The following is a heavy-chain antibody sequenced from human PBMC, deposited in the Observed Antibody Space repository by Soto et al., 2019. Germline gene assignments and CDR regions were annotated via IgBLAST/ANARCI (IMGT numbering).Heavy chain of an antibody. J-gene: IGHJ4*02. CDR1: GGSFSCYY. D-gene: IGHD2-21*01. Sequence: SETLSLSCAVYGGSFSCYYLSWIRQPPGTGLEWIGEINHSGSTNYNPSLKSRVTISVDTSKNQFSLKLSSVTAADTAVYYCASSRLGGDYLPFAYWGQGTLVTVSS. V-gene: IGHV4-34*01. CDR2: INHSGST. CDR3: ASSRLGGDYLPFAY.